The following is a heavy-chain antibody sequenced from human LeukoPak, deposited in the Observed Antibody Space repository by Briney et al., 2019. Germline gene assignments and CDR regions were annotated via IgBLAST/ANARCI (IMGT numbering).Heavy chain of an antibody. V-gene: IGHV1-69*05. CDR3: ARGYCSGGSCYPRERNNWFDP. J-gene: IGHJ5*02. Sequence: ASVKVSCKASGGTFSSYAISWVRQAPEQGLEWMGGIIPIFGTANYAQKFQGRVTITTDESTSTAYMELSSLRSEDTAVYYCARGYCSGGSCYPRERNNWFDPWGQGTLVTVSS. D-gene: IGHD2-15*01. CDR1: GGTFSSYA. CDR2: IIPIFGTA.